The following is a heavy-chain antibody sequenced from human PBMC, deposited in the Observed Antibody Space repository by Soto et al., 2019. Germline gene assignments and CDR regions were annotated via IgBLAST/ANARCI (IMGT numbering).Heavy chain of an antibody. CDR1: GFIFSDYY. Sequence: QVQLVESGGGLVKPGGSLRLSCAASGFIFSDYYMTWIRQSPGKGLEWISYISNSGITNYADSVKGRFTISRDNARNSLYLQMDSLRAEDTAVYYCARENYYKMDVWGQGTTVTDSS. CDR3: ARENYYKMDV. J-gene: IGHJ6*02. V-gene: IGHV3-11*05. CDR2: ISNSGIT.